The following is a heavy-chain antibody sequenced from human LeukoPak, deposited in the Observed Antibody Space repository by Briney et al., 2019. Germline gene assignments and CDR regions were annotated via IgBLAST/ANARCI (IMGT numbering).Heavy chain of an antibody. CDR3: ATRGVTRADYFQH. Sequence: TLPLTCTVSGGSVNNSYGSWVRQPPGKGLEWLALIYWNNNKRDSTSLQSALTSTKDTTKNQVVLTMTNMDPVDTATYYCATRGVTRADYFQHWGQGTLVTVSS. D-gene: IGHD3-10*01. J-gene: IGHJ1*01. V-gene: IGHV2-5*01. CDR2: IYWNNNK. CDR1: GGSVNNSYG.